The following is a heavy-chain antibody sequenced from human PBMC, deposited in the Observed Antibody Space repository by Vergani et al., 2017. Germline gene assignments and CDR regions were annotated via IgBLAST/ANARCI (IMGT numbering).Heavy chain of an antibody. CDR1: GGTFSSYA. D-gene: IGHD3-3*01. CDR2: IIPIFGIA. Sequence: QVQLVQSGAEVKKPGSSVKVSCKASGGTFSSYAISWVRQAPGQGLEWMGGIIPIFGIANYAQKFQGRVTITADNSTSTAYMELSSLRSEDTAVYYCARREIFVSAPTSGLEHWGQGTLVTVSS. CDR3: ARREIFVSAPTSGLEH. V-gene: IGHV1-69*17. J-gene: IGHJ4*02.